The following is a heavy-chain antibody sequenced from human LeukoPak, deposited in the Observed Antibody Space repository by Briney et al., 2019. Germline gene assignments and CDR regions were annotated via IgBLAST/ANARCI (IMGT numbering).Heavy chain of an antibody. CDR3: ARSGYSSSWYGFEVSGWGEYYYYMDV. Sequence: SETPSLTCTASGGSISSSSYYWGWIRQPPGEGLAWIGRIYYSGSTYCNPSLKSRVTISVETSKNQFSLKLSSVTAADTAVYYCARSGYSSSWYGFEVSGWGEYYYYMDVWGKGTTVTISS. V-gene: IGHV4-39*01. CDR2: IYYSGST. CDR1: GGSISSSSYY. D-gene: IGHD6-13*01. J-gene: IGHJ6*03.